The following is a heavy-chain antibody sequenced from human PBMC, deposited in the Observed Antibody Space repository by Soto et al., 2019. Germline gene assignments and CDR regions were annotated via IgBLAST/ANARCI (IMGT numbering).Heavy chain of an antibody. CDR3: ARGQFDLVVPVASPGLYYYYYYYMDV. D-gene: IGHD2-2*01. J-gene: IGHJ6*03. CDR2: MNPNSGNT. CDR1: GYTFTSYD. Sequence: ASVKVSCKASGYTFTSYDINWVRQATGQGLEWMGWMNPNSGNTGYAQKYQGRVTMTRNTSISTAYMELSSLRSEDTAVYYCARGQFDLVVPVASPGLYYYYYYYMDVWGKGATVTVSS. V-gene: IGHV1-8*01.